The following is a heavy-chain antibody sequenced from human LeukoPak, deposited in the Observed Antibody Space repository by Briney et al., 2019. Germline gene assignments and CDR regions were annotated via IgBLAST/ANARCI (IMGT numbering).Heavy chain of an antibody. V-gene: IGHV4-59*08. CDR2: IYYSGST. J-gene: IGHJ4*02. CDR1: GGSMSSYY. Sequence: PSETLSLTCTVSGGSMSSYYWSWIRQPPGKGLEWIGYIYYSGSTKYNPSLKSRVTISVDTSKTQFSLKLSSVTAADYAVYYCARIVRAGYNLEPFDYWGQGTLVTVSS. D-gene: IGHD5-24*01. CDR3: ARIVRAGYNLEPFDY.